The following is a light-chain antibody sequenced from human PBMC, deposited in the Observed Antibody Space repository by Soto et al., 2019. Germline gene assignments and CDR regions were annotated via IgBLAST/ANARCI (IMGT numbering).Light chain of an antibody. J-gene: IGLJ1*01. V-gene: IGLV2-11*01. CDR2: DVS. Sequence: QSLLTQPRSVSGSPGQSITISCTGSSSDVGGYEYVSWFQQDPGKAPKLMIYDVSARPSGVPNRFSGSKSGSTASLTISGLQADDEGDYYCCSYAGSYTYVFGTGTKVTVL. CDR1: SSDVGGYEY. CDR3: CSYAGSYTYV.